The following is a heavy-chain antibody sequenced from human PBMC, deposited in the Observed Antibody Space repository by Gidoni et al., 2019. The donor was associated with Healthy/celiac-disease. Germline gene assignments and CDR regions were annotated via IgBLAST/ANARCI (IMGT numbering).Heavy chain of an antibody. V-gene: IGHV1-24*01. CDR2: FDHEDGET. CDR3: ATVFLDSSGSKGAFDI. J-gene: IGHJ3*02. D-gene: IGHD6-19*01. Sequence: QVQLVQSGAEWKKPGASVKVSCKVSGYTLPELSMHWVRQAPGKGLEVMGGFDHEDGETIYAQKFQGRVTRTEDTSTDTDYMELSSLRSEDTAVYYCATVFLDSSGSKGAFDIWGQGTMVTVSS. CDR1: GYTLPELS.